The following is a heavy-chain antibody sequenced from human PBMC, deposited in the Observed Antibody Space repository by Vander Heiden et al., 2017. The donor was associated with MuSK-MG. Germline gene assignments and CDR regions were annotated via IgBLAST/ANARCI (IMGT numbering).Heavy chain of an antibody. CDR1: GFTFSSYA. D-gene: IGHD4-17*01. V-gene: IGHV3-23*01. Sequence: EVQLLESGGGLVQPGGSLRLSCAASGFTFSSYAMSWVRQAPGKGLEGVSAISGSGGRTYYADAGKGRFTISRDNSKNTLYRQMKRMRAEATAVYYYSKDNGDHILDYFDYWGQGTMVTVCS. J-gene: IGHJ4*02. CDR2: ISGSGGRT. CDR3: SKDNGDHILDYFDY.